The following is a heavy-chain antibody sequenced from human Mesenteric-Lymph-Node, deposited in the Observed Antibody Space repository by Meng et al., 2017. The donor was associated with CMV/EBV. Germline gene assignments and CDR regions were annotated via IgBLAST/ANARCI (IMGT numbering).Heavy chain of an antibody. J-gene: IGHJ4*02. Sequence: GESLKISCAASGFTFSSYWMSWVRQAPGKGLEWVANIKQDGSEKYYVDSVKGRFTISRDNAKNSLYLQMNSLRAEDTAVYYCARSPGYCSSTSCFSQIYYFDYWGQGTLVTVSS. V-gene: IGHV3-7*01. CDR3: ARSPGYCSSTSCFSQIYYFDY. CDR1: GFTFSSYW. D-gene: IGHD2-2*01. CDR2: IKQDGSEK.